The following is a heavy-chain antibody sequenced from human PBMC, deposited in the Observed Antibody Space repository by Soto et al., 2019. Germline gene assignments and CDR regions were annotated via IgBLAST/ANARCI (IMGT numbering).Heavy chain of an antibody. CDR2: IYHSGST. CDR1: GGSISSSSW. D-gene: IGHD1-1*01. CDR3: ARGYNGFDY. J-gene: IGHJ4*02. V-gene: IGHV4-4*02. Sequence: SETLSLTCAVSGGSISSSSWWSWVRQPPGKGLEWIGEIYHSGSTTYNPSLRGRVTISVDKSKNQFYLKVSSVTAADSAVYHCARGYNGFDYWGQGTLVAVSS.